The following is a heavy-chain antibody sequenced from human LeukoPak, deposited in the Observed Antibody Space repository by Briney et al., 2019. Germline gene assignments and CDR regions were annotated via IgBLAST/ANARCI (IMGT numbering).Heavy chain of an antibody. V-gene: IGHV4-39*01. D-gene: IGHD7-27*01. CDR3: ARAGEPPYYYYYMDV. Sequence: PSETLSLTCTVSGGSISSSSYYWGWIRQPPGKGLEWIGSIYYSGSTYYNPSLKSRVTLSVDTSKNQFSLKLSSVTAADTAVYYCARAGEPPYYYYYMDVWGKGTTVTVSS. J-gene: IGHJ6*03. CDR1: GGSISSSSYY. CDR2: IYYSGST.